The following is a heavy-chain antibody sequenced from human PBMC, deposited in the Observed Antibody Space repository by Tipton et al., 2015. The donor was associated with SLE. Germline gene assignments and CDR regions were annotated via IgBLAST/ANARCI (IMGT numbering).Heavy chain of an antibody. V-gene: IGHV4-39*07. Sequence: TLSLTCTVSGGSISQNNYFWGWIRQPPGKGLEWIGSVFSSGSNYYNPSLRSRVTISLDTSKNQFSLSLSSVTAADTAVFYCARLAHYYNDLDVWGRGTTVIVSS. CDR3: ARLAHYYNDLDV. CDR2: VFSSGSN. CDR1: GGSISQNNYF. J-gene: IGHJ6*02.